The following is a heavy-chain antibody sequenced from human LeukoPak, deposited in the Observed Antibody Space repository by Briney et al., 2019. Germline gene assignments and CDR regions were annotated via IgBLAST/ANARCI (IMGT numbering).Heavy chain of an antibody. J-gene: IGHJ6*01. V-gene: IGHV3-33*01. CDR1: GFSFDTHD. CDR3: ARDVFADSSGGSFDFDV. CDR2: IWYDGSKK. D-gene: IGHD3-9*01. Sequence: GRSLRLSCAASGFSFDTHDMHWVRQAPGKGLEWVAVIWYDGSKKYYADSVKRRFTISKDNSKKSVFLQMNRLRAEDTAVYYCARDVFADSSGGSFDFDVWGQGITVTVSS.